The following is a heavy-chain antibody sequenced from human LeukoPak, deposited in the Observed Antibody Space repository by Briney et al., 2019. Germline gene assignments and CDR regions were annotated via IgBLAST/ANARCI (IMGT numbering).Heavy chain of an antibody. J-gene: IGHJ4*02. CDR2: IDGGGTIT. Sequence: GGSLRLSCAASGFTFSDYYMSWIRQVPGKGLEWLSYIDGGGTITYYAAFEEGRFTISRDNAKNSVYLQMDSLGAEDTAVYYCARDRGYGSGYYFDNRGQGTLVTVSS. V-gene: IGHV3-11*04. CDR3: ARDRGYGSGYYFDN. D-gene: IGHD3-3*01. CDR1: GFTFSDYY.